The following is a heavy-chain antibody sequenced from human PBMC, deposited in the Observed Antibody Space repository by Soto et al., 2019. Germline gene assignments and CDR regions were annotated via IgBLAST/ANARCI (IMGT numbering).Heavy chain of an antibody. J-gene: IGHJ5*02. CDR3: ARPIRYYYGSGGQSAWFDP. CDR1: GGTFSSSS. CDR2: IIPIFGTA. Sequence: QVQLVQSGAEVKKPGSSVKVSCKASGGTFSSSSISWVRQAPGQGLEWMGGIIPIFGTANYTQKFQGRVTIAADESTSTAYMEPSSLSSDDTAGYYCARPIRYYYGSGGQSAWFDPWGQGTLVTVSS. D-gene: IGHD3-10*01. V-gene: IGHV1-69*12.